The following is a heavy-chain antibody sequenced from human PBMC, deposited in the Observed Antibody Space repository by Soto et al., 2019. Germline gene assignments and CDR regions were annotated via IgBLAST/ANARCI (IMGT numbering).Heavy chain of an antibody. V-gene: IGHV3-11*01. CDR1: GFTFSDYY. D-gene: IGHD6-13*01. Sequence: LRLSCAASGFTFSDYYMSWIRQAPGKGLEWVSYVSGSGSTIYYADSVKGRFTISRDNAKNSLYLQMNSLRAEDTAVYYCARDPGIASIDYWGQGTLVTVSS. CDR3: ARDPGIASIDY. CDR2: VSGSGSTI. J-gene: IGHJ4*02.